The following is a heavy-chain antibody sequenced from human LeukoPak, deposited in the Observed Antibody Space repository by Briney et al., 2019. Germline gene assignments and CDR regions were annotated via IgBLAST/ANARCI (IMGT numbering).Heavy chain of an antibody. CDR3: AKDLGYSYGYGFGI. Sequence: GGTLRLSCAASGFSFSTYDMHWVRQPPGKGLEWVAFIHYDGSDTYYADSVKGRITISKDTSKNTLYLQMNSTRADDAAVYFCAKDLGYSYGYGFGIWGQGTMVTVSS. CDR2: IHYDGSDT. J-gene: IGHJ3*02. CDR1: GFSFSTYD. V-gene: IGHV3-30*02. D-gene: IGHD5-18*01.